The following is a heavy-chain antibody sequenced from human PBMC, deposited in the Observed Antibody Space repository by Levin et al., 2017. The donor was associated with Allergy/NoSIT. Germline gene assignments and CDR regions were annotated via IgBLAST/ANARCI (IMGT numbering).Heavy chain of an antibody. CDR2: IYSSGNT. D-gene: IGHD3-10*01. Sequence: LSLTCAVSGFAVGTNYVSWVRQAPGKGLEWVSVIYSSGNTYYADSVRGRFTISRDNSKNMVYLQMNSLRAEDTAVYYCAKEPGSGANYMDVWGKGTTVTVSS. J-gene: IGHJ6*03. CDR1: GFAVGTNY. CDR3: AKEPGSGANYMDV. V-gene: IGHV3-53*05.